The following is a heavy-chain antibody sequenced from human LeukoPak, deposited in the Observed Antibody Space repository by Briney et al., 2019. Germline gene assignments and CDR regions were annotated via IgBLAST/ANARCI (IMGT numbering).Heavy chain of an antibody. CDR3: ARSLGYSSGWGSSYYYYYMDV. Sequence: GGSLRLSCAASGFTFDDYGMSWVRQAPGKGLEWVSGINWNGGSTGYADSVRGRFTISRDNAKNSLYLQMNSLRAEDTALYHCARSLGYSSGWGSSYYYYYMDVWGKGTTVTISS. CDR2: INWNGGST. J-gene: IGHJ6*03. D-gene: IGHD6-19*01. CDR1: GFTFDDYG. V-gene: IGHV3-20*01.